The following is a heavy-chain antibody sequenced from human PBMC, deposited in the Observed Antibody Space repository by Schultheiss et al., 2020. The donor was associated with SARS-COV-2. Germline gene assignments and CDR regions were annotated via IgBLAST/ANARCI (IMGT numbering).Heavy chain of an antibody. Sequence: SETLSLTCAVSGGSISSGGYSWSWIRQPPGKGLEWIGYIYHSGSTYYNPSLKSRVTISVDRSKNQFSLKLSSVTAADTAVYYCARGLRSITMVRGGRYYYMDVWGKGTTVTVS. J-gene: IGHJ6*03. CDR1: GGSISSGGYS. CDR3: ARGLRSITMVRGGRYYYMDV. CDR2: IYHSGST. D-gene: IGHD3-10*01. V-gene: IGHV4-30-2*01.